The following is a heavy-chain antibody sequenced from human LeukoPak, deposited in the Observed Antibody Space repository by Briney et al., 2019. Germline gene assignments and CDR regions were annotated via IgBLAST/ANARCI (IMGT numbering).Heavy chain of an antibody. D-gene: IGHD2-2*01. CDR1: GFTFSSYG. CDR3: AKEYCSSPTCIRRGYYFDY. Sequence: GGSVRLSCAASGFTFSSYGMHWVRQAPGKGLEWVAVISYDGSNKYYADSVKGRFTISRDSSKNSLYLQMNSLTTEDTALYYCAKEYCSSPTCIRRGYYFDYWGQGTLVTVSS. V-gene: IGHV3-30*18. J-gene: IGHJ4*02. CDR2: ISYDGSNK.